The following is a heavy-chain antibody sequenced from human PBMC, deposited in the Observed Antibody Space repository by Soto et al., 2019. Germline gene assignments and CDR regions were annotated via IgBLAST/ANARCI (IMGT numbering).Heavy chain of an antibody. CDR1: GFTFSSYW. CDR3: ARGDYGDYWFDP. Sequence: EVQLVESGGGLVQPEGSLRLSCAASGFTFSSYWMHWVRQAPGKGLVWISRINSDGSTKSYADSVRGRFTISRDKAKNTLYLQMSSMSAEDTAVYYCARGDYGDYWFDPWGQGILVTVSS. J-gene: IGHJ5*02. V-gene: IGHV3-74*01. D-gene: IGHD4-17*01. CDR2: INSDGSTK.